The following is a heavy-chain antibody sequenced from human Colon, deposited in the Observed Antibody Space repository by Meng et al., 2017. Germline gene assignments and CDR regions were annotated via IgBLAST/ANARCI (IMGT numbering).Heavy chain of an antibody. CDR1: GGSISSGGYY. CDR2: IYYSGNT. D-gene: IGHD2-2*02. J-gene: IGHJ4*02. CDR3: ARYCASTNCYTGFDF. V-gene: IGHV4-31*03. Sequence: QVHLQESGPGLVKPSQTLSLICTVSGGSISSGGYYWSWIRQHPGKGLEWIGYIYYSGNTYYNPSLKSRVTISVDTSKNQFSLKLSSVTAADTAVYYCARYCASTNCYTGFDFWGQGTLVTVSS.